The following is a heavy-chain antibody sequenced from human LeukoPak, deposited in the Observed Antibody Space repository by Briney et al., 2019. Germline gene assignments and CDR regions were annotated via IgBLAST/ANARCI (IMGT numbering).Heavy chain of an antibody. J-gene: IGHJ5*01. Sequence: GGSLRLSCTASGFAFSVYAMSWLGQPPGKGLEWVSTINANSGTTSYAASVRGRFTISRDNSKNTLYLQLNTLRADDTATYYCAKPISGGLAVTADWFHPWGQGTLVVVSS. CDR1: GFAFSVYA. CDR2: INANSGTT. CDR3: AKPISGGLAVTADWFHP. D-gene: IGHD6-19*01. V-gene: IGHV3-23*01.